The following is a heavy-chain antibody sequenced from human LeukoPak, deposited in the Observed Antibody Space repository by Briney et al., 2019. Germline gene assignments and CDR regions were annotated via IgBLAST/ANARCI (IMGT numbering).Heavy chain of an antibody. CDR3: AKDEVDYGGNSDAFDI. D-gene: IGHD4-23*01. CDR1: GFTLNNAW. V-gene: IGHV3-23*01. J-gene: IGHJ3*02. Sequence: GGSLRLSCAASGFTLNNAWMSWVRQAPGKGLEWVSAISGSGGSTYYADSVKGRFTISRDNSKNTLYLQMNSLRAEDTAVYYCAKDEVDYGGNSDAFDIWGQGTMVTVSS. CDR2: ISGSGGST.